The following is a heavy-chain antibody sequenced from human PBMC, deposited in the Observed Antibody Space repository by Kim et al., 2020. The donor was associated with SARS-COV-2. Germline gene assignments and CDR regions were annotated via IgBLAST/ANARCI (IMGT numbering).Heavy chain of an antibody. CDR3: ARDETPTFCSGGSCYPLHWFDP. J-gene: IGHJ5*02. CDR2: INTNTGNP. Sequence: ASVKVSCKASGYTFTSYAMNWVRQAPGQGLEWMGWINTNTGNPTYAQGFTGRFVFSLDTSVSTAYLQISSLKAEDTAVYYCARDETPTFCSGGSCYPLHWFDPWGQGTLVTVSS. D-gene: IGHD2-15*01. CDR1: GYTFTSYA. V-gene: IGHV7-4-1*02.